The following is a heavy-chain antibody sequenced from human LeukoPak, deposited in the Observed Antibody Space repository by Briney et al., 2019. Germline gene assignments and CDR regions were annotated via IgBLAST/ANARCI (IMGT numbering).Heavy chain of an antibody. CDR3: ANGLGYGGLNWFDP. Sequence: GGSLRLSCAASGFTFSSYAMSWVRQAPGKGLEWVSAISGSGGSTYYADSVKGRFTISRDNSKNTLYLQMNSLRAEDTAVYYCANGLGYGGLNWFDPWGQGTLVTVSS. J-gene: IGHJ5*02. V-gene: IGHV3-23*01. CDR2: ISGSGGST. D-gene: IGHD4-23*01. CDR1: GFTFSSYA.